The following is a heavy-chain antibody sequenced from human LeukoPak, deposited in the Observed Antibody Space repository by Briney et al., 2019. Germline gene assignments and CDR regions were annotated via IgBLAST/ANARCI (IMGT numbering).Heavy chain of an antibody. V-gene: IGHV4-59*01. CDR1: GGSISSYY. CDR2: IYYSGST. CDR3: ARSYCTNGVCYRWGNWFDP. D-gene: IGHD2-8*01. Sequence: SETLSLTCTVSGGSISSYYWSWIRQPPGKGLEWIGYIYYSGSTNYNPSLKSRVTISVDTSKNQFSLKLSSVTAADTAVYYYARSYCTNGVCYRWGNWFDPWGQGTLVTVSS. J-gene: IGHJ5*02.